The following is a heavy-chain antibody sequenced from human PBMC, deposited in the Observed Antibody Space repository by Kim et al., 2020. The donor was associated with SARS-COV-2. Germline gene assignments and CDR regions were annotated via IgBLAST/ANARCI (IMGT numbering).Heavy chain of an antibody. CDR3: AKETYYYDSSGYRLYYFDY. J-gene: IGHJ4*02. D-gene: IGHD3-22*01. V-gene: IGHV3-30*02. Sequence: GRFTISRDNSKNMLYLQMNSLRAEDTAVYYCAKETYYYDSSGYRLYYFDYWGQGTLVTVSS.